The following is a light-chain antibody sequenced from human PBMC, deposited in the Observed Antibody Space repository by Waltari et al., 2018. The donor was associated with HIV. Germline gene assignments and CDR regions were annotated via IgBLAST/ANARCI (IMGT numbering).Light chain of an antibody. J-gene: IGLJ2*01. CDR1: QLEDKF. V-gene: IGLV3-1*01. CDR3: QAWDRGVV. CDR2: KDT. Sequence: SYELTQPPSVSVSPGQTASITCSGDQLEDKFVCWYQQRPGQSPVLVMYKDTRRPSGIPERFSVSTSGNTATLTITGTRSMDEADYYCQAWDRGVVFGGGTKLTVL.